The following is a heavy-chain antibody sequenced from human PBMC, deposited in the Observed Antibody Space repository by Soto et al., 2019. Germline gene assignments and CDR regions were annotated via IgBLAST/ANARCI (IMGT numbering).Heavy chain of an antibody. CDR3: ARDMFHNDYYASS. D-gene: IGHD2-2*01. Sequence: EVQLVESGGGLIQPGGSLRLSCAASGFTVSSNYMSWVRQAPGQGLEWVSVIYSGGSTYYADSVKGRFTISRDNSKNTRYLQMNSLRAEDTAVYYCARDMFHNDYYASSWGQGTLVTVSS. CDR2: IYSGGST. CDR1: GFTVSSNY. J-gene: IGHJ5*02. V-gene: IGHV3-53*01.